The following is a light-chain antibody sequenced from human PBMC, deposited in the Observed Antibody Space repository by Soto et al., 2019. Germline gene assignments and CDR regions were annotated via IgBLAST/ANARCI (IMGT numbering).Light chain of an antibody. Sequence: QAVVTQPPSASGSPGQSVTISCTGTSSDVGCYNFVSWYQQHPGKAPKLMIYDVTKRPSGVPDRFSGSKSGNTASLTVSGLQAEDEADYYCSSYAGTHVVFGTGTKLTVL. J-gene: IGLJ1*01. CDR1: SSDVGCYNF. CDR2: DVT. CDR3: SSYAGTHVV. V-gene: IGLV2-8*01.